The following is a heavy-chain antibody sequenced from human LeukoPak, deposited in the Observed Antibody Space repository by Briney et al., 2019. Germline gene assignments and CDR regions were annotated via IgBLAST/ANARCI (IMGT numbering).Heavy chain of an antibody. CDR3: AHLYYFDSRSHYNVWFDA. D-gene: IGHD3-10*01. J-gene: IGHJ5*01. V-gene: IGHV2-5*02. CDR2: IYWDDEA. CDR1: GFSLTTPGVA. Sequence: ESGPTLVKPTQTLTLTCTFSGFSLTTPGVAVGWIRQPPGEALEWLALIYWDDEAHYSPSLKTRLTITKVTSRNQVFLRLTNMDPVDTATYFCAHLYYFDSRSHYNVWFDAWGLGTLVTVSS.